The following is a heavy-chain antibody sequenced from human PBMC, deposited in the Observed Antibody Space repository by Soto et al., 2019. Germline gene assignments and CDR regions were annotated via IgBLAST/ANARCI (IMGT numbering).Heavy chain of an antibody. CDR3: ARDNLSAHSVVVITPDY. D-gene: IGHD3-22*01. CDR2: ISSSSSTI. V-gene: IGHV3-48*02. J-gene: IGHJ4*02. CDR1: GFTFSSYS. Sequence: GGSLRLSCAASGFTFSSYSMNWVRQAPGKGLEWVSYISSSSSTIYYADSVKGRFTISRDNAKNSLYLQMNSLRDEDTAVYYCARDNLSAHSVVVITPDYWGQGTLVTVSS.